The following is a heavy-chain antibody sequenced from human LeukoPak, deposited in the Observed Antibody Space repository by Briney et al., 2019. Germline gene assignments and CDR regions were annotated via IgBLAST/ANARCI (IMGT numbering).Heavy chain of an antibody. Sequence: SVKVSCKASGGTFSSYAISWVRQAPGQGLEWMGGIIPIFGTANYAQKFQGRVTMTTDTSTSTAYMELRSLRSDDTAVYYCARGHTYYYGSGSYTYYFDYWGQGTLVTVSS. D-gene: IGHD3-10*01. CDR3: ARGHTYYYGSGSYTYYFDY. CDR1: GGTFSSYA. J-gene: IGHJ4*02. CDR2: IIPIFGTA. V-gene: IGHV1-69*05.